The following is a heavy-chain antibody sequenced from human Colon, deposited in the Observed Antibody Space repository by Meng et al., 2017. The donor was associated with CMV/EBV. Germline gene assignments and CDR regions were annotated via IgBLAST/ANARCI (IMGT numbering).Heavy chain of an antibody. V-gene: IGHV4-39*07. CDR3: ARDGGELF. Sequence: GSLRLSCTVSGGSISSSSYYWGWIRQPPGKGLEWIGSIYYSGSTYYNPSLKSRVTISVDTSKNQFSLKLSSVTAADTAVYYCARDGGELFWGQGTLVTVS. CDR1: GGSISSSSYY. D-gene: IGHD3-10*01. CDR2: IYYSGST. J-gene: IGHJ4*02.